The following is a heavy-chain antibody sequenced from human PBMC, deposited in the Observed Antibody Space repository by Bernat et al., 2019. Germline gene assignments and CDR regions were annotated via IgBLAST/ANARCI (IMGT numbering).Heavy chain of an antibody. J-gene: IGHJ6*02. V-gene: IGHV3-30-3*01. CDR2: ISYDGSNK. CDR3: ARGATTVVTAWGYGMDV. CDR1: GFTFSSYA. D-gene: IGHD4-23*01. Sequence: QVQLVESGGGVVQPGRSLRLSCAASGFTFSSYAMHWVRQAPGKGLEWVAVISYDGSNKYYADSVKGRFTISRDNSKNTLYLQMNSLRAEDTAVYYCARGATTVVTAWGYGMDVWGQGTTVTVSS.